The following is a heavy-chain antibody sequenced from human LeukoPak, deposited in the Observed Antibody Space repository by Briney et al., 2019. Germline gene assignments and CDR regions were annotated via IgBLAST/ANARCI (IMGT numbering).Heavy chain of an antibody. D-gene: IGHD2-2*01. CDR2: VRPGDGPT. J-gene: IGHJ4*02. V-gene: IGHV3-74*01. Sequence: PGGSLRLSCAASGFTFSDFWMHWVRQAPGKGLEWVSHVRPGDGPTTYAESVKGRFTISRDNSKNTVSLQMNSLRVEDTAVYYCTRDHITSWQIDFWGQGTMVTVSS. CDR3: TRDHITSWQIDF. CDR1: GFTFSDFW.